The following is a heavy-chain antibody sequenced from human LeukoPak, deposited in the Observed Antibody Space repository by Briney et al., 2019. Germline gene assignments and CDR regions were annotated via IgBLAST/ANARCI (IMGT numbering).Heavy chain of an antibody. CDR1: GGSFSGYY. CDR3: ARSPDVGAYSTYLRFYNWFDP. J-gene: IGHJ5*02. V-gene: IGHV4-34*01. CDR2: INHSGST. D-gene: IGHD4-11*01. Sequence: SETLSLTCAAYGGSFSGYYWSWIRQPPGKGLEWIGEINHSGSTNYNPSLKSRVTISVDRSKNQFSLKLSSVTAADTAVYYCARSPDVGAYSTYLRFYNWFDPWGRGTLVTVSS.